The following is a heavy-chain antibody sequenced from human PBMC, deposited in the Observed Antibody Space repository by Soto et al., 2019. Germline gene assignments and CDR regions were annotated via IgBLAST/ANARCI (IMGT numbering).Heavy chain of an antibody. J-gene: IGHJ2*01. D-gene: IGHD1-26*01. CDR3: VRDPVALRNRVRVGYFNL. CDR1: GFVFNMYG. Sequence: QVKLVESGGGVVQPGRSLRLSCAASGFVFNMYGMHWVRQAPGKGLEWVGVIWHDGGGTYYADALKGRFTISRDNSKNTLFLQMDSLTVEDTAVYYCVRDPVALRNRVRVGYFNLWGRGTQVTVSS. CDR2: IWHDGGGT. V-gene: IGHV3-33*01.